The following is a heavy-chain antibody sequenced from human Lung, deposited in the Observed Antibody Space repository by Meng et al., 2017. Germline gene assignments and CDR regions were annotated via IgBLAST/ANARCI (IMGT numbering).Heavy chain of an antibody. CDR1: GYTVSTYT. V-gene: IGHV1-3*01. Sequence: VQLVQAGAEGKTPGASGKGACKASGYTVSTYTMHWVRQAPGQRLEWMGWINAGNGNTKFSQKFQGRVTITRDTSASTAYMELSSLRSEDTAVYYCARDAAMVKGGDYWGQGTLVTVSS. J-gene: IGHJ4*02. CDR3: ARDAAMVKGGDY. D-gene: IGHD5-18*01. CDR2: INAGNGNT.